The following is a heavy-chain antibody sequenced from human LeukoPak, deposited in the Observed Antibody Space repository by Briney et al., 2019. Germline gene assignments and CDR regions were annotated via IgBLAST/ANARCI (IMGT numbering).Heavy chain of an antibody. CDR3: ARDYDPPTLGDY. J-gene: IGHJ4*02. D-gene: IGHD3-22*01. Sequence: ASVKVSCKASGYTFINYYLHWVRQAPGQGLEWMGWINPNSGGTNYAQKFQGRVTMTRDTSISTAYMELSRLRSDDTAVYYCARDYDPPTLGDYWGQGTLVTVSS. V-gene: IGHV1-2*02. CDR2: INPNSGGT. CDR1: GYTFINYY.